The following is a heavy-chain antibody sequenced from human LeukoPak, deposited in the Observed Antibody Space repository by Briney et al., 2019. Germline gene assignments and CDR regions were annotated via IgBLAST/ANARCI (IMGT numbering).Heavy chain of an antibody. CDR2: INPSGGST. CDR3: ARERGSIAVARPHLFS. D-gene: IGHD6-19*01. V-gene: IGHV1-46*01. J-gene: IGHJ4*02. CDR1: GYTFTSYY. Sequence: ASVTVSCKASGYTFTSYYMHWVRQAPGQGLEWMGIINPSGGSTSYAQKFQGRVTMTRDTSTSTVYMELSSLRSEDTAVYYCARERGSIAVARPHLFSWGQGTLVTVSS.